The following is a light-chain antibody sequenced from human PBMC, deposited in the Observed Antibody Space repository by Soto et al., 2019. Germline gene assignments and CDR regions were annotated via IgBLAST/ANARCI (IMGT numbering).Light chain of an antibody. Sequence: EIVLTQSPGTLSLSAGERATLSCRASQSVSNSYLAWYQQKPGRAPRLLIYSASSRATGIPDRFRASESGTDFTLTISRLEPEDFAVYYCQQYGSSPLTFGQGTKLEIK. V-gene: IGKV3-20*01. CDR1: QSVSNSY. CDR2: SAS. CDR3: QQYGSSPLT. J-gene: IGKJ2*01.